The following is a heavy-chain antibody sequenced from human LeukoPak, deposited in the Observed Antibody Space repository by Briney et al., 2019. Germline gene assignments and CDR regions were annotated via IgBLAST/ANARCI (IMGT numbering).Heavy chain of an antibody. Sequence: SQTLSLTCTVSGGSISSGGYYWGWIRQHPGKGLEWIEYIYYSGSTYYNPPLKSRITISVDTSKNQFSLKLSSVTAADTAVYYCASSANYYYYMDVWGKGTTVTVSS. J-gene: IGHJ6*03. V-gene: IGHV4-31*03. CDR2: IYYSGST. CDR3: ASSANYYYYMDV. CDR1: GGSISSGGYY.